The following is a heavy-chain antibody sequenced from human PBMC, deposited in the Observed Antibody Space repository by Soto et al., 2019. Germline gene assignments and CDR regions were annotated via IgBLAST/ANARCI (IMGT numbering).Heavy chain of an antibody. CDR1: GGTFSSYT. CDR3: ARDGETLQHDY. CDR2: IIPILGIA. Sequence: QVQLVQSGAEVKKPGSSVKVSCKASGGTFSSYTISWVRQAPGQGLEWMGRIIPILGIANYAQKFQGRVTITADKSTSTAYMELSSLRSEDTAVNYCARDGETLQHDYWGQGTLVTVSS. V-gene: IGHV1-69*08. J-gene: IGHJ4*02. D-gene: IGHD3-10*01.